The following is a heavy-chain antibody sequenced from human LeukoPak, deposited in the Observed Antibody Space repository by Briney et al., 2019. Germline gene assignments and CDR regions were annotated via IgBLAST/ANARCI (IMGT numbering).Heavy chain of an antibody. CDR1: GFTFSSYA. CDR2: ISGSGGST. Sequence: GGSLRLSCAASGFTFSSYAMSWVRQAPGKGLEGVSAISGSGGSTYYADSVKGRFTISRDNSKNTLYLQMNSLRAEDTAVYYCAKDLQSSGAVDDWGQGTLVTVSS. J-gene: IGHJ4*02. D-gene: IGHD6-19*01. CDR3: AKDLQSSGAVDD. V-gene: IGHV3-23*01.